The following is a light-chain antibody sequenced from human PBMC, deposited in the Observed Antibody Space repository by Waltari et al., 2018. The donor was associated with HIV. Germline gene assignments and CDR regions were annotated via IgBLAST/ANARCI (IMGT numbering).Light chain of an antibody. CDR3: SSYTNIDTLV. J-gene: IGLJ3*02. V-gene: IGLV2-14*01. Sequence: QSALTQPASVSGSPGQSITISCTGTNSEVGFYNLVYWYRHHPGTAPQLVIYGVDSRPSGVSDRFSGSKSGNTASLTISTLQAEDEADYYCSSYTNIDTLVFGGGTKLTVL. CDR1: NSEVGFYNL. CDR2: GVD.